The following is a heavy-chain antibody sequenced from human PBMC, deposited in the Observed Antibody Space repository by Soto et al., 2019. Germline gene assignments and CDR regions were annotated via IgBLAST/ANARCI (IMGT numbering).Heavy chain of an antibody. CDR2: ISYDGSNK. D-gene: IGHD2-2*01. J-gene: IGHJ4*02. Sequence: GSLRLSCAASGFTFSSYAMHWVRQAPGKGLEWVAVISYDGSNKYYADSVKGRFTISRDNSKNTLYLQMNSLRAEDTAVYYCARELFQWRVPLDYWGQGTLVTVSS. CDR1: GFTFSSYA. V-gene: IGHV3-30-3*01. CDR3: ARELFQWRVPLDY.